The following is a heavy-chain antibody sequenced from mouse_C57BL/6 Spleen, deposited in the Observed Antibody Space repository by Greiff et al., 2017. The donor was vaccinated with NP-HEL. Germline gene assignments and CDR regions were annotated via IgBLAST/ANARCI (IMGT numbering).Heavy chain of an antibody. D-gene: IGHD1-1*01. Sequence: EVQLQQSGPVLVKPGASVKMSCKASGYTFTDYYMNWVKQSHGKSLEWIGVINPYNGGTSYNQKFKGKATLTVDKYSSTAYMELNSLTSEDSAVYYCARWGYYGSSPYYFDYWGQGTTLTVSS. J-gene: IGHJ2*01. CDR2: INPYNGGT. V-gene: IGHV1-19*01. CDR3: ARWGYYGSSPYYFDY. CDR1: GYTFTDYY.